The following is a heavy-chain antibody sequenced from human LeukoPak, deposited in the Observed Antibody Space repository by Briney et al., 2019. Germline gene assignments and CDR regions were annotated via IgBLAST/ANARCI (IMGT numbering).Heavy chain of an antibody. CDR3: AKAPSPAITMVRGVPLDY. CDR2: ISWNSGSI. V-gene: IGHV3-9*01. D-gene: IGHD3-10*01. Sequence: GGSLRLSCAAFGFTFDDYAMHWVRQAPGKGLEWVSGISWNSGSIGYADSVKGRFTISRDNAKNSLYLQMNSLRAEDTALYYCAKAPSPAITMVRGVPLDYWGQGTLVTVSS. J-gene: IGHJ4*02. CDR1: GFTFDDYA.